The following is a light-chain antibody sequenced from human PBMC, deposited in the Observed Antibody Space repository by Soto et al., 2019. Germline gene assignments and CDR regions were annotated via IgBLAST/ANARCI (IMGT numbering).Light chain of an antibody. J-gene: IGLJ1*01. Sequence: QSVLTQPASVSGSPGQSITISCTGTSSDVGGYNYVSWYQQHPGKAPKLMIYDVSNRPSGVSNRFSGSKSGNTASLTISALQAEDEADYYCSSYTTSSTLYVFGTGTKLTVL. CDR2: DVS. CDR3: SSYTTSSTLYV. CDR1: SSDVGGYNY. V-gene: IGLV2-14*01.